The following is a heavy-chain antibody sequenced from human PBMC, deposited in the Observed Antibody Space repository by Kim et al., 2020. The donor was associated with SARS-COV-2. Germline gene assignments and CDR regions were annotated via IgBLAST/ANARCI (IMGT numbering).Heavy chain of an antibody. Sequence: RYSPSFQGRVTISADKSISTAYLQWSSLKASDTAMYYCARRGYNWNDLYYWGQGTLVTVSS. CDR3: ARRGYNWNDLYY. D-gene: IGHD1-20*01. J-gene: IGHJ4*02. V-gene: IGHV5-51*01.